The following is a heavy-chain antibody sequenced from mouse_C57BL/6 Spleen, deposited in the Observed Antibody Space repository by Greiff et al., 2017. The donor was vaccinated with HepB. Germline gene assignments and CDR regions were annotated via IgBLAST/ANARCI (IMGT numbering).Heavy chain of an antibody. CDR1: GYAFSSSW. CDR3: ARSEWSYYVAY. Sequence: QVQLQQSGPELVKPGASVKISCKASGYAFSSSWMNWVKQRPGKGLEWIGRIYPGDGDTNYNGKFKGKATLTADKSSSTAYMQLSSLTSEDSAVYFCARSEWSYYVAYWGQGTTLTVSS. J-gene: IGHJ2*01. V-gene: IGHV1-82*01. CDR2: IYPGDGDT. D-gene: IGHD1-1*02.